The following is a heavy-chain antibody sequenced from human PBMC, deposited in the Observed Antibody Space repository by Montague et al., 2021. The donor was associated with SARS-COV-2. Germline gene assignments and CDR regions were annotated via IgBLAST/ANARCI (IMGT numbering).Heavy chain of an antibody. D-gene: IGHD6-13*01. CDR3: ARDSRSSSLPFY. Sequence: SLRLSCSASGFTFSSYNMNWVRQAPGKGLEWLSYINNDNTATYYADSVKGRFTISRDNAKNSLHLQMNSLRAEDAAVYYCARDSRSSSLPFYWGQGTLVIVSS. V-gene: IGHV3-48*04. J-gene: IGHJ4*02. CDR1: GFTFSSYN. CDR2: INNDNTAT.